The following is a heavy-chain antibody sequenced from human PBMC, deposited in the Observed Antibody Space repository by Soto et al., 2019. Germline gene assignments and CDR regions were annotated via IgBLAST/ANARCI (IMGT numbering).Heavy chain of an antibody. Sequence: GASVKVSCKASGYTFTSYGISWVRQAPGQGLEWMGWISAYNGNTNYAQKLQGRVTMTTDTSTSTAYMELRSLRSDDTAVYYCAREQLDGIYRGGDCLHDAFDIWGRGTMVTVSS. V-gene: IGHV1-18*01. D-gene: IGHD2-21*02. CDR3: AREQLDGIYRGGDCLHDAFDI. CDR1: GYTFTSYG. J-gene: IGHJ3*02. CDR2: ISAYNGNT.